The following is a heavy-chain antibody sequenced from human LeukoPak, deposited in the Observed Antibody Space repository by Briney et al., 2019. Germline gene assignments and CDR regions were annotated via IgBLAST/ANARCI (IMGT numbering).Heavy chain of an antibody. CDR1: GGSISSGSYY. D-gene: IGHD3-3*01. J-gene: IGHJ6*02. CDR3: ARERGRDFWSGPYYYGMDV. CDR2: IYTSGST. V-gene: IGHV4-61*02. Sequence: SETLSLTCTVSGGSISSGSYYWSWIRQPAGKGLEWIGRIYTSGSTNYNPSLKSRVTISVDTSKNQFSLKLSSVTAADTAVYYCARERGRDFWSGPYYYGMDVWGQGTTVTVSS.